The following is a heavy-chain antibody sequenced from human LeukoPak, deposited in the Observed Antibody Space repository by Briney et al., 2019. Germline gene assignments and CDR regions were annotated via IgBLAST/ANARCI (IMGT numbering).Heavy chain of an antibody. Sequence: SETLSLTCTVSGGSISSGSYYWSWIRQPAGKGLEWIGRIYTSGSTNYNPSLKSRVTISVDTSKNQFSLKLSSVTAADTAVYYCASSALKRDWFDPWGQGTLVTVSS. CDR1: GGSISSGSYY. CDR3: ASSALKRDWFDP. V-gene: IGHV4-61*02. D-gene: IGHD6-25*01. CDR2: IYTSGST. J-gene: IGHJ5*02.